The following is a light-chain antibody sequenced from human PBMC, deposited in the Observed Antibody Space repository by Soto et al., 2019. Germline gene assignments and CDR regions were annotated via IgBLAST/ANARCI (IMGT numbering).Light chain of an antibody. Sequence: DIQMTQSPSTLSASVGDRVTITCRASQSISSWLAWYHQKPGKAPKLLIYDASSLESGVPSRFSGSGSGTEFTLTISSLQPDDFATYYCQQYNSYLTFGPGTKVDIK. J-gene: IGKJ3*01. CDR2: DAS. CDR3: QQYNSYLT. CDR1: QSISSW. V-gene: IGKV1-5*01.